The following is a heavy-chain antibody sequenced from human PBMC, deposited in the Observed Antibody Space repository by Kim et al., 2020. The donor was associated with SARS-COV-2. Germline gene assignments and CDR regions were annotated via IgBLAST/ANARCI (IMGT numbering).Heavy chain of an antibody. J-gene: IGHJ4*02. D-gene: IGHD5-18*01. CDR3: ARGVYSVDD. CDR1: GFTFSSYA. CDR2: ISYDGSKK. Sequence: GGSLRLSCAASGFTFSSYAMHWVRQAPGKGLEWVAVISYDGSKKYYADSVKGRFTISRDNSKNTLYLQMNSLRAEDMAVYYCARGVYSVDDWGQGTLVT. V-gene: IGHV3-30*04.